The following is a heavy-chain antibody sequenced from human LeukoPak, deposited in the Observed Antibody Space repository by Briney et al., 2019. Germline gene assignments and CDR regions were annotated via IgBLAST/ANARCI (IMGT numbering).Heavy chain of an antibody. CDR3: ARAPTPESLAYCGGDCYSEY. V-gene: IGHV4-34*01. Sequence: PSETLSLTCAVYGGSFSGYYWSWIRQPPGKGLEWIGEINHSGSTNYNPSLKSRVTISVDTSKNQFSLKLSSVTAADTAVYYCARAPTPESLAYCGGDCYSEYWGQGTLVTVSS. D-gene: IGHD2-21*02. CDR1: GGSFSGYY. J-gene: IGHJ4*02. CDR2: INHSGST.